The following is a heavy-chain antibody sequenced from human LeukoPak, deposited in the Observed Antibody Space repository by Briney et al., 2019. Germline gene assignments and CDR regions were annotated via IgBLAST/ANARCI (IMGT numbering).Heavy chain of an antibody. CDR1: GFTFSSYA. J-gene: IGHJ4*02. Sequence: PGGSLRLSCAASGFTFSSYAMSWVRQAPGKGLEWVSTISGSGGSTYYTDSVKGRFSISRDNSKNTLYLQMNSLRADDTAVYYCAKDRGDTRNFFDYWGQGTLVTVSS. V-gene: IGHV3-23*01. D-gene: IGHD3-10*01. CDR2: ISGSGGST. CDR3: AKDRGDTRNFFDY.